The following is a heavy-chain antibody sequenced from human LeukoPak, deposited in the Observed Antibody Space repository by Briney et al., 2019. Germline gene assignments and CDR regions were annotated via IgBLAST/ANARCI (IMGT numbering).Heavy chain of an antibody. CDR1: GGSISSGGFS. CDR3: ARSYDFWSGYYFDY. CDR2: IYHSGST. V-gene: IGHV4-30-2*02. J-gene: IGHJ4*02. Sequence: SQTLSLTCGVSGGSISSGGFSWSWIRQPPGKGLEWIGYIYHSGSTYYKPSLKSRVTISIDRSKNYSSLNLSSVTAADTAVYYCARSYDFWSGYYFDYWGQGTLVTVSS. D-gene: IGHD3-3*01.